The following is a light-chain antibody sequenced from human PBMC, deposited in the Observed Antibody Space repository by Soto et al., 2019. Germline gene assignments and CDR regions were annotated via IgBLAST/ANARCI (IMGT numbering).Light chain of an antibody. CDR1: TGAVSSGNY. J-gene: IGLJ3*02. Sequence: QAVVTQEPSLTVSPGETVTLTCASSTGAVSSGNYPIWFQQKPGQAPGALISSTTKRRSWTPARFSGSILGGKAALTLSGVQPEDEVEYFCLLYFPGPLLVFGGGTQLTVL. CDR2: STT. V-gene: IGLV7-43*01. CDR3: LLYFPGPLLV.